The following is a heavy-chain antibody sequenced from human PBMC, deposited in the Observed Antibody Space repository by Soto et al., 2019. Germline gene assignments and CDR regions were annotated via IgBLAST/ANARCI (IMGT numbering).Heavy chain of an antibody. CDR3: ARGGNYVYYYYYGMDV. Sequence: SETLSLTCTFSGGSISTGDYYWSWIRQPPGKGLQWIGYIYYSGSTHYNPSLKSRVTISVDTSKNQFSLKLSSVTAADTAVYYCARGGNYVYYYYYGMDVWGQGTTVTVSS. CDR2: IYYSGST. J-gene: IGHJ6*02. CDR1: GGSISTGDYY. V-gene: IGHV4-30-4*01. D-gene: IGHD4-4*01.